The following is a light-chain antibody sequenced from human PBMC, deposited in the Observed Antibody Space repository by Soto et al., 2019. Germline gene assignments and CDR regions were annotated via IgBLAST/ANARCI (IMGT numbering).Light chain of an antibody. Sequence: EIMMTQSPATLSVSPGERATLSFRASQSVSNNFAWYQQKPGQAPRLLIYYASTRATGIPARFSGSGSGTEFTLTISSLQSEDFALYYCQQYNNWPPITFGQGTRLEIK. CDR2: YAS. J-gene: IGKJ5*01. CDR1: QSVSNN. CDR3: QQYNNWPPIT. V-gene: IGKV3-15*01.